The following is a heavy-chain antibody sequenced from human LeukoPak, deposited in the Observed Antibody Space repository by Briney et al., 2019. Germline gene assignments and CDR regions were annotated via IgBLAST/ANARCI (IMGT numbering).Heavy chain of an antibody. J-gene: IGHJ4*02. CDR3: AKDSYSGSYFDFDY. Sequence: GGSLRLSCVASGFSFRNYAIHWVRLAPGKGLEWVSAISGSGGSTYYADSVKGRFTISRDNSKNTLYLQMNSLRAEDTAVYYCAKDSYSGSYFDFDYWGQGTLVTVSS. CDR1: GFSFRNYA. D-gene: IGHD1-26*01. V-gene: IGHV3-23*01. CDR2: ISGSGGST.